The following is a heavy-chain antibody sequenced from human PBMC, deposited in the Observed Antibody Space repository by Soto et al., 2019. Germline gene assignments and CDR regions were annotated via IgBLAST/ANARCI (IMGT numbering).Heavy chain of an antibody. V-gene: IGHV3-23*01. CDR3: ARAKSPYSHDFVLLTGSCYYYGMDV. CDR1: GFTFSSYA. D-gene: IGHD3-9*01. J-gene: IGHJ6*02. Sequence: GGSLRLSCAASGFTFSSYAMSWVRQAPGKGLEWVSAISGSGGSTYYADSVKGRFTISRDNSKNTLYLQMNSLRAEDTAVYYCARAKSPYSHDFVLLTGSCYYYGMDVWGQGTTVTLSS. CDR2: ISGSGGST.